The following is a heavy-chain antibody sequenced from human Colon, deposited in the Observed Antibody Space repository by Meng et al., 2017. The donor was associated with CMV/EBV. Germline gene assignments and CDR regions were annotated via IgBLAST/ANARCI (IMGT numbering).Heavy chain of an antibody. Sequence: ASVKVSCKASGYTFTAYYMHWVRQAPGQGLEWMGFINPKSGATNYAQKFQGRVAMTRDTSISTAYLELGRLTSDDTAVYYCARSCMISGPNCYDGMDVWAQGTTVTVSS. V-gene: IGHV1-2*02. CDR1: GYTFTAYY. CDR3: ARSCMISGPNCYDGMDV. J-gene: IGHJ6*02. D-gene: IGHD2-2*01. CDR2: INPKSGAT.